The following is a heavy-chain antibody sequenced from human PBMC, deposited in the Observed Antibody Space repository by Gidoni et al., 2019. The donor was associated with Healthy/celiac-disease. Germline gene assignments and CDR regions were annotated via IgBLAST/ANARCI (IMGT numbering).Heavy chain of an antibody. Sequence: QLPLQESGPGLVKPSETMSLTCTVSGGSISSSSYYWGWIRQPPGKGLEWIGSIYYSGSTYYNPSLKSRVTISVDTSKNQFSLKLSSVTAADTAVYYCARLGAAGIYWGQGTLVTVSS. CDR3: ARLGAAGIY. D-gene: IGHD6-13*01. V-gene: IGHV4-39*01. J-gene: IGHJ4*02. CDR1: GGSISSSSYY. CDR2: IYYSGST.